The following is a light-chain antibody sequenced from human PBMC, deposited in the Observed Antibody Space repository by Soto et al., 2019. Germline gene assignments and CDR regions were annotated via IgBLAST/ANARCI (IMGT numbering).Light chain of an antibody. V-gene: IGLV2-14*03. Sequence: QSVLTQPASVSGSPGQSITISCTGTSSDVGGYDFVSWYQHHPGKAPRLMIYDVSHRPSGVSDRFSASKSGNTASLTISGLQAEDEADYYCQSYDSSLRVVFGGGTKLTVL. CDR3: QSYDSSLRVV. CDR1: SSDVGGYDF. J-gene: IGLJ3*02. CDR2: DVS.